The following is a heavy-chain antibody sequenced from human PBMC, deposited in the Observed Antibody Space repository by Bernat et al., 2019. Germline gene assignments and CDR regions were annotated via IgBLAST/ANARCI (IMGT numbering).Heavy chain of an antibody. D-gene: IGHD3-3*01. CDR3: ARHATYYDFWSGYYLLDV. CDR2: IYYSGST. Sequence: QLQLQESGPGLVKPSETLSLTCTVSGGSISSSSYYWGWIRQPPGKGLEWIGSIYYSGSTNYNPSLKSRVTISVDTSKNQFSLKLSSVTAADTAVYYCARHATYYDFWSGYYLLDVWGQGTTVTVSS. CDR1: GGSISSSSYY. V-gene: IGHV4-39*01. J-gene: IGHJ6*02.